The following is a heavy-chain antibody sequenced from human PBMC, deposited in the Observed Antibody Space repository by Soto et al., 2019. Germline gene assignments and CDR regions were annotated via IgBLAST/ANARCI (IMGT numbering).Heavy chain of an antibody. J-gene: IGHJ5*01. CDR1: GYTFASYD. D-gene: IGHD2-21*01. V-gene: IGHV1-8*01. Sequence: QVQLVQSGAEVKTPGASVKVSCKASGYTFASYDMNWVRQAPGQGLEWMGWMNPNSNNTGYAQKFQGRLTMTGDIALSIAHMDLSSLGNEGTAVYYCARCDGYHFNWLDSWGQGTLVTVSA. CDR2: MNPNSNNT. CDR3: ARCDGYHFNWLDS.